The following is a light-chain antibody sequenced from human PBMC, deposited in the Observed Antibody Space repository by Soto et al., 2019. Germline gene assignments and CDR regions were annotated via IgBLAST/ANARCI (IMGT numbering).Light chain of an antibody. J-gene: IGKJ1*01. CDR2: KAS. V-gene: IGKV2-28*01. CDR3: QQYDSFST. CDR1: QSLLHSNGYNY. Sequence: DIVMTQSPLSLPVTPGEPASISCRSSQSLLHSNGYNYLDWYLQKPGRAPTVLIYKASTLKYGVPPRFSGSGSGTEFSLTISSLQPDDSATYFCQQYDSFSTFGQGTKVDIK.